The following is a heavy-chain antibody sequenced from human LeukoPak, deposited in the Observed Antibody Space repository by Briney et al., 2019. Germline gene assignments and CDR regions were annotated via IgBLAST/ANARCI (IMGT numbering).Heavy chain of an antibody. CDR1: GFTFSSYA. V-gene: IGHV3-23*01. CDR3: AKGRTYYDFWSGYSGRYYFDY. Sequence: PGGSLRLSCAASGFTFSSYAMSWVRQAPGKGPEWVSAISGSGGSTYYADSVKGRFTISRDNSKNTLYLQMNSLRAEDTAVYYCAKGRTYYDFWSGYSGRYYFDYWGQGTLVTVSS. CDR2: ISGSGGST. J-gene: IGHJ4*02. D-gene: IGHD3-3*01.